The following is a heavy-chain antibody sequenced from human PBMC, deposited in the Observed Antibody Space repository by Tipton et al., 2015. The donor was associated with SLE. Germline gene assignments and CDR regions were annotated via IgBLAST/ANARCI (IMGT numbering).Heavy chain of an antibody. Sequence: TLSLTCIVSGDSISSSSYYWGWIRQPPGKGLEWVGTVYYTGNTFYNPSLKSRVTISVNTSKNQFSLKLSSVTAADTAAYYCARDEYRYDGTGYHLLGHFDYWGQGTLVTVSS. CDR1: GDSISSSSYY. J-gene: IGHJ4*02. V-gene: IGHV4-39*07. CDR3: ARDEYRYDGTGYHLLGHFDY. CDR2: VYYTGNT. D-gene: IGHD3-22*01.